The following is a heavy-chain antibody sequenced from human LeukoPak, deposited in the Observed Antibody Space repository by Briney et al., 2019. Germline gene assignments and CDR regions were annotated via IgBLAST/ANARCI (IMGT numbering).Heavy chain of an antibody. V-gene: IGHV2-70*11. D-gene: IGHD6-19*01. CDR2: IDWDDDK. CDR3: ARIAVAGYFFDY. J-gene: IGHJ4*02. Sequence: SGPALVKPTQTLTLTCTFSGFSLSTSGMCVSWIRRPPGKALEWLARIDWDDDKYYSTSLKTRLTISKDTSKNQVVLTMTNMDPVDTATYYCARIAVAGYFFDYWGQGILVTVSS. CDR1: GFSLSTSGMC.